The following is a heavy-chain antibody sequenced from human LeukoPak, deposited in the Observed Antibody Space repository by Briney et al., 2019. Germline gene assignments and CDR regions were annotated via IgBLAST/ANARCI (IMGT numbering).Heavy chain of an antibody. Sequence: ASVKVSCKVSGYTLTELSMHWVRQAPGKGLEWMGGFDPEDGETIYAQKFQGRVTMTEGTSTDTAYMELSSLRSEDTAVYYCATHYDSSGYPFDYWGQGTLVTVSS. J-gene: IGHJ4*02. V-gene: IGHV1-24*01. CDR2: FDPEDGET. CDR3: ATHYDSSGYPFDY. D-gene: IGHD3-22*01. CDR1: GYTLTELS.